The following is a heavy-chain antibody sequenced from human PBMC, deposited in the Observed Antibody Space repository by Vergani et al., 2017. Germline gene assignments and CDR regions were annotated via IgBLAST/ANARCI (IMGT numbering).Heavy chain of an antibody. CDR2: IWYDGSKE. V-gene: IGHV3-33*01. D-gene: IGHD2-8*01. CDR1: GFTLSSHA. J-gene: IGHJ6*03. CDR3: ARSGYCAHGVCYMTYYYYMDV. Sequence: QVQILQSGGGLVQPGGSLRLSCAGSGFTLSSHAMHWVRQAPGKGLEWVAFIWYDGSKEYYADSVKGRFTISRDNSKNTLYLQMNNLRAADTAVYYCARSGYCAHGVCYMTYYYYMDVWGKGTAVTVSS.